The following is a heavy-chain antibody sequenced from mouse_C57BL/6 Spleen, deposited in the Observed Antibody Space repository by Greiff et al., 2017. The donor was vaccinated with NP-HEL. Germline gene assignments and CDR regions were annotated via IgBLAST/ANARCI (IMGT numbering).Heavy chain of an antibody. J-gene: IGHJ1*03. D-gene: IGHD2-4*01. V-gene: IGHV1-80*01. CDR2: IYPGDGDT. CDR3: AVERLRRPYFDV. CDR1: GYAFSSYW. Sequence: VQLQQSGAELVKPGASVKISCKASGYAFSSYWMNWVKQRPGKGLEWIGQIYPGDGDTNYNGKFKGKATLTADKSSSTAYMQLSSLTSEDSAVYIRAVERLRRPYFDVWGTGTTVTVSS.